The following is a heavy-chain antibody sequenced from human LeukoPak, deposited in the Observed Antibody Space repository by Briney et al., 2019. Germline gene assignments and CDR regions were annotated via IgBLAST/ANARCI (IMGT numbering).Heavy chain of an antibody. J-gene: IGHJ4*02. D-gene: IGHD4-23*01. CDR1: GFTVSSNY. V-gene: IGHV3-53*01. CDR2: IYSGGST. Sequence: GGSLRLSCAASGFTVSSNYMSWVRQAPGKGLEWVSVIYSGGSTYYADSVKGRFTISRDNSKNTLYLQMNSLRAEDTAVYYCARGIRGYGSNSVFVGEREDWGQGTLVTVSS. CDR3: ARGIRGYGSNSVFVGERED.